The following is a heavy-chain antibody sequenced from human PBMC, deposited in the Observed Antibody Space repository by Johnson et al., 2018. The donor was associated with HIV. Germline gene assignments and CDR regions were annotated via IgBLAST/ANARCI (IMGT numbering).Heavy chain of an antibody. CDR2: ISYDGSNK. V-gene: IGHV3-30*04. CDR3: AKKVGTGWRDAITI. Sequence: QVQLVESGGGVVQPGGSLRLSCAASGFTFSSYAMHWVRQAPGKGLEWVAVISYDGSNKYYADSVKGRFTISRDNSKNTLYLQMNSLRAEDTAVYYCAKKVGTGWRDAITIWGQGTMVTVSS. CDR1: GFTFSSYA. J-gene: IGHJ3*02. D-gene: IGHD1-26*01.